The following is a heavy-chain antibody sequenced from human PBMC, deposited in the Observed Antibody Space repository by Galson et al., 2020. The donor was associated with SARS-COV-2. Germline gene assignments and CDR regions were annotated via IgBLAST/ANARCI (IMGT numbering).Heavy chain of an antibody. CDR1: GFSFSSHA. CDR2: ISNSGGGT. CDR3: AKAPHNVYALYVDY. J-gene: IGHJ4*02. D-gene: IGHD5-12*01. Sequence: GESLKISCAASGFSFSSHAMNWVRQPPGKGLEWVSGISNSGGGTYYADSVKGRFTISRDNSKNTLYPQINSLRAEDTAVYYCAKAPHNVYALYVDYWGQGTLVTVSS. V-gene: IGHV3-23*01.